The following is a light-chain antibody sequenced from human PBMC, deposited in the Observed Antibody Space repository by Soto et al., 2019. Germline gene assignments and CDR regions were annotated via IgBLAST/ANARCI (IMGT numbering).Light chain of an antibody. CDR3: QQRHMWPIP. J-gene: IGKJ5*01. CDR2: GAS. CDR1: QSVSAY. Sequence: EIGMTQSPATVSVSPGERATLACRASQSVSAYLAWYQQKPGQAPRLLIYGASSRATGIPARFSGSGSGTEFTLTISSLQSEDFAVYYCQQRHMWPIPFGQGTRLE. V-gene: IGKV3-15*01.